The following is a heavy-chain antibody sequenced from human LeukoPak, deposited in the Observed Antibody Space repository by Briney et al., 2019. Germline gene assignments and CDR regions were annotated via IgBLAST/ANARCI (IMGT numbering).Heavy chain of an antibody. CDR1: GGSISNYY. Sequence: SETLSLTCTVSGGSISNYYWSWLRQPPGEGLEWLAYLHYSGSTNYNPSLKSRVTTSVDTSKNQFSLKLSSVTAADTAVYYCARSIAGTRSKFDYWGQGTLVTVSS. CDR2: LHYSGST. D-gene: IGHD1/OR15-1a*01. V-gene: IGHV4-59*08. J-gene: IGHJ4*02. CDR3: ARSIAGTRSKFDY.